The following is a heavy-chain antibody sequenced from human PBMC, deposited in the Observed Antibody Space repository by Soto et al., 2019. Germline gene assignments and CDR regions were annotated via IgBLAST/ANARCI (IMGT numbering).Heavy chain of an antibody. CDR3: AKALGELSAESYDY. Sequence: QVQLVESGGGVVQPGRSLRLSCAASGFSFSSFGMHWVRQAPGKGLEWVAFNSYDGSNKYYADSVKGRFTISRDSSEKTLYMQMNSMRPEDKAVYYCAKALGELSAESYDYWGQGTLVTVSS. D-gene: IGHD1-26*01. CDR2: NSYDGSNK. J-gene: IGHJ4*02. CDR1: GFSFSSFG. V-gene: IGHV3-30*18.